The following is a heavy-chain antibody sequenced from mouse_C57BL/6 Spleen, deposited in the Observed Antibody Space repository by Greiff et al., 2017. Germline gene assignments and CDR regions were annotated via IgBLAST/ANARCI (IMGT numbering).Heavy chain of an antibody. Sequence: VQLQQSGPELVKPGASVKIPCKASGYTFTDYNMDWVKQSHGKSLEWIGDINPNNGGTIYNQKFKGKATLTVAKSSSTAYMELRSLTSEDTAVYYCARTDYYGSSHWYFDVWGTGTTVTVSS. CDR3: ARTDYYGSSHWYFDV. V-gene: IGHV1-18*01. D-gene: IGHD1-1*01. J-gene: IGHJ1*03. CDR1: GYTFTDYN. CDR2: INPNNGGT.